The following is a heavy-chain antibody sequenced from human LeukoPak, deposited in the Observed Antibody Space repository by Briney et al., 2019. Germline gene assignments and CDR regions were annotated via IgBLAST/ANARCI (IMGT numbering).Heavy chain of an antibody. CDR3: ARGRVVVAAPIDY. CDR2: IWNDGRDK. V-gene: IGHV3-33*01. J-gene: IGHJ4*02. Sequence: PGGSLRLSCATSGFSFSSYGMHWVRQAPGKGLEWVAVIWNDGRDKFYADSVKGRFTISRDNSKHTLDLQMNSLRAEDTAVYFCARGRVVVAAPIDYWGQGTLVTVSS. D-gene: IGHD2-15*01. CDR1: GFSFSSYG.